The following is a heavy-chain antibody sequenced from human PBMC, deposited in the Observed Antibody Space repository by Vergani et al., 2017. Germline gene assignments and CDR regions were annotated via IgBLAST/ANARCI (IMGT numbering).Heavy chain of an antibody. D-gene: IGHD1-20*01. CDR3: ARVAYNWNDVGWFDP. J-gene: IGHJ5*02. CDR2: IGPYNDNT. Sequence: QVQLVQSGAEVKEPGASVKVSCKASGYTFISYGLSWVRQAPGQGLEWMGWIGPYNDNTNYAQKMRGRVTMTTDTSTDTAYMELRSLRSDDTAVYYCARVAYNWNDVGWFDPWGQGTLVTVSS. V-gene: IGHV1-18*01. CDR1: GYTFISYG.